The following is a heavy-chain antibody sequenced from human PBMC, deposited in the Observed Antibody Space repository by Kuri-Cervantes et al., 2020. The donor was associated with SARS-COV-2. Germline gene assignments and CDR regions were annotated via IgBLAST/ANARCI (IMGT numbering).Heavy chain of an antibody. CDR2: IIPIFGTA. CDR1: GYTFTSYG. J-gene: IGHJ3*02. D-gene: IGHD6-19*01. V-gene: IGHV1-69*13. Sequence: SVKVSCKASGYTFTSYGISWVRQAPGQGLEWMGGIIPIFGTANYAQKFQGRVTITADESTSTAYMELSSLRSEDTAVYYCARGYSSGLSPYDAFDIWGQGTMVTVSS. CDR3: ARGYSSGLSPYDAFDI.